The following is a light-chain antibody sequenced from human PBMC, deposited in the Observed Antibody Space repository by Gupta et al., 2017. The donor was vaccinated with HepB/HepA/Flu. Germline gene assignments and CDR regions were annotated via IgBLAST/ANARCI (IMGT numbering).Light chain of an antibody. Sequence: DSQMTQSPSSLSASVVDRVTITGRASQSISSYLNWYQQKPGKAPKLLIYAASSLQSGVPSRFSGSGSGTDFTLTISRLQPEDFATYYCQQSDSTPWTFGQGTKVEIK. CDR3: QQSDSTPWT. CDR2: AAS. V-gene: IGKV1-39*01. CDR1: QSISSY. J-gene: IGKJ1*01.